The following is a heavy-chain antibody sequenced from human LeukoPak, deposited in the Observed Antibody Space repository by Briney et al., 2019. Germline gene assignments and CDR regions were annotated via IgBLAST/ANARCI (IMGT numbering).Heavy chain of an antibody. J-gene: IGHJ5*01. CDR1: GFRFGNYA. Sequence: GGSLRLSCVASGFRFGNYAMSWVRQAPGKGLHWVSKISGTGGATWYAGFARDRFTISRDNSKKTLYLQMSGLRVEDTAMYYCVKDPRDTYGTNWFVSWGQGTLLIVSS. D-gene: IGHD2-21*01. CDR2: ISGTGGAT. CDR3: VKDPRDTYGTNWFVS. V-gene: IGHV3-23*01.